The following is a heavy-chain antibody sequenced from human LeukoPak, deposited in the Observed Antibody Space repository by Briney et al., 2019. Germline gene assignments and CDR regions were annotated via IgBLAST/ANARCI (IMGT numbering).Heavy chain of an antibody. D-gene: IGHD3-10*01. CDR3: AHRRGPGSYFPY. CDR1: GFSVSTSSVG. J-gene: IGHJ4*02. CDR2: IYWNDDK. Sequence: SGPTLVKPTQTLTLTCSFSGFSVSTSSVGGGWIRQPPGKALEWLALIYWNDDKRYSPSLKSRLAITKDASKDQVVLTMTNMDPVDTDTYYCAHRRGPGSYFPYWGQGTLVTVSS. V-gene: IGHV2-5*01.